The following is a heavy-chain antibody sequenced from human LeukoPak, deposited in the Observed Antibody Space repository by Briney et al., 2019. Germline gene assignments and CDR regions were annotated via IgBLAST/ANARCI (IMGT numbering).Heavy chain of an antibody. V-gene: IGHV4-61*08. CDR1: GGSISSGGYY. Sequence: KTSETLSLTCTVSGGSISSGGYYWSWIRQHPGKGLEWIGYIYYSGSTNYNPSLKSRVTISVDTSKNQFSLKLSSVTAADTAVYYCARSTVPRDYYYGMDVWGQGTTVTVSS. CDR2: IYYSGST. CDR3: ARSTVPRDYYYGMDV. D-gene: IGHD4-17*01. J-gene: IGHJ6*02.